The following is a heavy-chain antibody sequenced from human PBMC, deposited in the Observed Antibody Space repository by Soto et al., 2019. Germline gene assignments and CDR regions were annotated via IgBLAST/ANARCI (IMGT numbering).Heavy chain of an antibody. V-gene: IGHV3-23*01. CDR3: AKGPAIRAFDY. D-gene: IGHD3-9*01. Sequence: PGGSLRLSCAASGLTFSSFAMSWVRQAPGKGLEWVSVIGSSGGSAYYADSVKGRFTISRDDSKNTLYLQMNSLRAEDTAVYYCAKGPAIRAFDYWGQGTLVTVSS. J-gene: IGHJ4*02. CDR1: GLTFSSFA. CDR2: IGSSGGSA.